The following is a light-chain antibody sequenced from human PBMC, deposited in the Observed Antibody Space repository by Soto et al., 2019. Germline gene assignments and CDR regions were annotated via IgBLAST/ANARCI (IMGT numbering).Light chain of an antibody. V-gene: IGKV1-13*02. CDR1: QGISSA. Sequence: AVQLPPSPSSLSASVGDRVTITCRASQGISSALAWYQQKPGKAPNLLIYDASSLESGVPSRFSGSGSGTDFTLTISSLQPEDFATYYCQQFNSYPLTFGQGTRLEIK. J-gene: IGKJ5*01. CDR3: QQFNSYPLT. CDR2: DAS.